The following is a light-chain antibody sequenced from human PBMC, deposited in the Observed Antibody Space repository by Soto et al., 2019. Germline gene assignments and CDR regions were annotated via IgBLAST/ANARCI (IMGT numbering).Light chain of an antibody. CDR2: AAS. CDR3: QQLNSYPIT. Sequence: DMQMTQYPSTLSASVGDRVTITCRASQSISSYLNWYQQKPGKAPKLLIYAASTLQSGVPSRFSGSGSGTEFTLTISRLQPEEFATYYCQQLNSYPITVGQGTRLEIK. CDR1: QSISSY. J-gene: IGKJ5*01. V-gene: IGKV1-9*01.